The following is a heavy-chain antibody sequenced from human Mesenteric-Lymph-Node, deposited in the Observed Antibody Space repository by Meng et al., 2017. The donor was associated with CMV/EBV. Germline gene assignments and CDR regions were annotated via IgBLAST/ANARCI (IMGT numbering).Heavy chain of an antibody. J-gene: IGHJ4*02. V-gene: IGHV7-4-1*02. Sequence: SGYTFTNYAMNWGRQATGQGLEWMGWINTNTGNPTYDQGFTGRFVFSLDTSVSTAYLQISSLKAEDTAVYYCARVLTMVRGVYYFDYWGQGTLVTVSS. D-gene: IGHD3-10*01. CDR2: INTNTGNP. CDR3: ARVLTMVRGVYYFDY. CDR1: GYTFTNYA.